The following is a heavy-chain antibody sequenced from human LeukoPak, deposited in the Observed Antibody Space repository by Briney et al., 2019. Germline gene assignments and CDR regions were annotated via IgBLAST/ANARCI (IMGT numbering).Heavy chain of an antibody. D-gene: IGHD3-9*01. CDR3: AREDYDILTGYRTKHWFHP. Sequence: ASVKVSCKTSGYRFNCYHIHWVRQAPGQGLEWMGWINPNSGGTKYAQKFQGRVTMTGDTSISTVYMELSRLRSDDSAVYYCAREDYDILTGYRTKHWFHPWGQGTLVTVSS. V-gene: IGHV1-2*02. CDR2: INPNSGGT. J-gene: IGHJ5*02. CDR1: GYRFNCYH.